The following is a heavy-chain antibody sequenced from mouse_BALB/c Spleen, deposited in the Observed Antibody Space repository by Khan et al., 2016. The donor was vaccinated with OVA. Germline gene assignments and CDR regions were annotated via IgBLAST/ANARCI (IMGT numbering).Heavy chain of an antibody. Sequence: EVQLQQSGPELVKPGASVKISCKASGYSFTGYFMNWVMQSHGKSLEWIGRINPHIGETLYNQKFKGKATLTVDESSRTVHMELRSLASEDSAVYYCARKNGSDFDYWGQGNTLTVSS. CDR1: GYSFTGYF. D-gene: IGHD1-1*01. CDR3: ARKNGSDFDY. CDR2: INPHIGET. V-gene: IGHV1-20*02. J-gene: IGHJ2*01.